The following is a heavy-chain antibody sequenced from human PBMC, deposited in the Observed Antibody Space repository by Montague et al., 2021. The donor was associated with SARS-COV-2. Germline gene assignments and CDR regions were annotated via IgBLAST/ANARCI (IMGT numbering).Heavy chain of an antibody. CDR2: RYQNGAT. V-gene: IGHV4-38-2*02. CDR1: GFSISSGYY. D-gene: IGHD3-3*01. CDR3: ARSGVGIFDFSYFDS. Sequence: SETLSLTCSVSGFSISSGYYWGWIRQPPGKGLEWIGSRYQNGATYYSPSPNRPVTILLDISTNQFSLRLTSVTAADTAVYYCARSGVGIFDFSYFDSWGQGSLVIVSS. J-gene: IGHJ4*02.